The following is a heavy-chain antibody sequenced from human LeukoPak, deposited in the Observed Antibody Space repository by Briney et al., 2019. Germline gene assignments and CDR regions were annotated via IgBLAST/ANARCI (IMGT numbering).Heavy chain of an antibody. Sequence: TSETLSLTCTVSGGSISSGGYYWSWIRQHPGKGLEWIGYIYYSGSTYYNPSLKSRVTISVDTSKNQFSLKLSSVTAADTAVYYCARARSYRSSTSCYEIDAFDIWGQGTMVTVSS. V-gene: IGHV4-31*03. CDR3: ARARSYRSSTSCYEIDAFDI. CDR2: IYYSGST. D-gene: IGHD2-2*01. J-gene: IGHJ3*02. CDR1: GGSISSGGYY.